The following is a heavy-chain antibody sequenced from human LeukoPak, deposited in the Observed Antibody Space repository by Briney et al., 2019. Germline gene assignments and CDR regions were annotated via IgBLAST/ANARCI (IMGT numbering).Heavy chain of an antibody. CDR2: INHSGST. V-gene: IGHV4-34*01. CDR1: GGSFSGYY. Sequence: SETLSLTCAVYGGSFSGYYWSWIRQPPGKGLEWIGEINHSGSTNYNPSRKSRVTISVDTSKNQFSLKLSSVTAADTAVYYCARTGGSGSKFDYWGQGTLVTVSS. D-gene: IGHD3-10*01. CDR3: ARTGGSGSKFDY. J-gene: IGHJ4*02.